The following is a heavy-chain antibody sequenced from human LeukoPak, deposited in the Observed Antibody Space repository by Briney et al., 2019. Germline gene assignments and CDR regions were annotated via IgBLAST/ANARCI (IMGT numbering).Heavy chain of an antibody. CDR3: ARRSVTTFDY. D-gene: IGHD4-17*01. Sequence: GGSLRLSCAASGFTFSSYVMSWVRQAPGKGLEWVSLISGNDGSTYYADSVKGRFTISRDNSKNTLYLQMSSLRADDTAVYHCARRSVTTFDYWGQGTLVTVSS. CDR1: GFTFSSYV. J-gene: IGHJ4*02. V-gene: IGHV3-23*01. CDR2: ISGNDGST.